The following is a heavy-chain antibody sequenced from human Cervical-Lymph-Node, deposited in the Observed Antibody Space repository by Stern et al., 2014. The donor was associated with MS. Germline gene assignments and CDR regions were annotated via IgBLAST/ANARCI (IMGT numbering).Heavy chain of an antibody. CDR1: GLTFNYAW. CDR3: TTDGGYVLFDY. J-gene: IGHJ4*02. CDR2: IRSKSDGGTA. D-gene: IGHD3-22*01. Sequence: EVQLVESGGGLVQPGGSLRLSCRASGLTFNYAWMSWVRQAPGKGLEWVGRIRSKSDGGTADYGASVKGRFTISRDDSKSTLYLQMNSLKTEDTAVYCCTTDGGYVLFDYWGQGTLVTVSS. V-gene: IGHV3-15*01.